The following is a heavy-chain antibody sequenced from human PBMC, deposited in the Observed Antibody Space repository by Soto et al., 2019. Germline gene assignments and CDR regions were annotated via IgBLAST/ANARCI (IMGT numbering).Heavy chain of an antibody. J-gene: IGHJ4*02. CDR2: ISGSGGST. CDR1: GFTFSSYD. Sequence: EVQLLESGGGLMQPGGSLRLSCAASGFTFSSYDMSWVRQAPGKGLEWVSVISGSGGSTYYGDSETGRFTMSRDNSKNTLYLQMNSLRAEDTAVYYWAKREAVAGANDYWGQGTLVSVSS. V-gene: IGHV3-23*01. CDR3: AKREAVAGANDY. D-gene: IGHD6-19*01.